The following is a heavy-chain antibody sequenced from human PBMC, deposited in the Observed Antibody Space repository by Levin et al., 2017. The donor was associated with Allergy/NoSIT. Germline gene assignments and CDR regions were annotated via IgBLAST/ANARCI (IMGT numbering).Heavy chain of an antibody. CDR1: GYRFADYW. Sequence: GESLKISCKGSGYRFADYWIGWVRQMPGKGLEWMGIIYPDDSDTRYSPSFQGQVTFSADKSIGTAYLQWSSLKASDTAMYYCARIGSSGLTNWYFDLWGRGTLVTVSS. J-gene: IGHJ2*01. CDR2: IYPDDSDT. D-gene: IGHD6-19*01. CDR3: ARIGSSGLTNWYFDL. V-gene: IGHV5-51*01.